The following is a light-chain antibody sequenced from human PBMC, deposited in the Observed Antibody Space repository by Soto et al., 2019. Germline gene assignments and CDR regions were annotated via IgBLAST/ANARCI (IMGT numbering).Light chain of an antibody. CDR1: QGISVW. Sequence: SNMTQSPSSVSASLGDRVTMTXRASQGISVWFAWYQQEPGXAPKXXXAHXSTLQRGGPSRLSGSGSGTDFTRTISCLQSDDFATYYCQQYYMDPRTFGQGTKVDIK. V-gene: IGKV1D-16*01. CDR2: HXS. CDR3: QQYYMDPRT. J-gene: IGKJ1*01.